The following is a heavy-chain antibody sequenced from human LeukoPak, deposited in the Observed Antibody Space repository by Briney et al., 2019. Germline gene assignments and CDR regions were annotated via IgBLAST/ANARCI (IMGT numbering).Heavy chain of an antibody. J-gene: IGHJ4*02. D-gene: IGHD6-6*01. Sequence: ASVKVSCKASGYNFNDYGITWVRQAPGQELEWMGWISGYNGNTYHAPNLQDRITVTADTSTSTAYLEVKSLTSDDTAMYYCARDFKYSSSRAAGYWGQGTLVTVSS. CDR1: GYNFNDYG. V-gene: IGHV1-18*01. CDR2: ISGYNGNT. CDR3: ARDFKYSSSRAAGY.